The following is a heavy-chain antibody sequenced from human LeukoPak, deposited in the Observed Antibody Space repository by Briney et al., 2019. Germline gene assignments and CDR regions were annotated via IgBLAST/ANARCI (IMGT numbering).Heavy chain of an antibody. Sequence: GGSLRLSCAASGFTFSSYAMSWVRQAPGKGLEWVSAISGSGGSTYYADSVKGRFTISRDNSKNTLYLQMNSLRAEDTAVYYCAKDGCNGGSCYREFDYWGQGTLVTVSS. D-gene: IGHD2-15*01. CDR3: AKDGCNGGSCYREFDY. V-gene: IGHV3-23*01. CDR1: GFTFSSYA. CDR2: ISGSGGST. J-gene: IGHJ4*02.